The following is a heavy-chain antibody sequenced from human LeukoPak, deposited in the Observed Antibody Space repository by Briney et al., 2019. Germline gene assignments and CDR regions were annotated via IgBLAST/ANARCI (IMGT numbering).Heavy chain of an antibody. CDR3: AREWGRYSPFFDY. J-gene: IGHJ4*02. Sequence: SQTLSLTCTVSGGSISSGGYYWSWIRQHPGKGLEWIGYIYNSGSTHYNPSLKSRVTISVDTSKDQFSLKMTSVTAADTAVYYCAREWGRYSPFFDYWGQGTLVTVSS. D-gene: IGHD3-16*01. CDR2: IYNSGST. CDR1: GGSISSGGYY. V-gene: IGHV4-31*03.